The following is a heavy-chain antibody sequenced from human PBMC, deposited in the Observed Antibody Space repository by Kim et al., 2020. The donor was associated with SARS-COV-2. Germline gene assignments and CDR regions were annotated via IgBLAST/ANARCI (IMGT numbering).Heavy chain of an antibody. CDR3: AKFHGDYLRWGYYFDY. V-gene: IGHV3-23*01. D-gene: IGHD4-17*01. CDR2: ISGSGGST. CDR1: GFTFSSYA. J-gene: IGHJ4*02. Sequence: GGSLRLSCAASGFTFSSYAMSWVRQAPGKGLEWVSAISGSGGSTYYADSVKGRFTISRDNSKNTLYLQMNSLRAEDTAVYYCAKFHGDYLRWGYYFDYWGQGTLVTVSS.